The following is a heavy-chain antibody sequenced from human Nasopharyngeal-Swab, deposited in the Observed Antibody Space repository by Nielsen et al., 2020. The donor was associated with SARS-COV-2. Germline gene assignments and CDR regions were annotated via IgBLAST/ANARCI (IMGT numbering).Heavy chain of an antibody. CDR3: AKLYSSGWYGDY. CDR1: GFTFDDYA. V-gene: IGHV3-9*01. CDR2: ISWNSGSI. J-gene: IGHJ4*02. D-gene: IGHD6-19*01. Sequence: GGSLRLSCAASGFTFDDYAMHWVRQAPGKGLGWVSGISWNSGSIGYADSVKGRFTISRDNAKNSLYLQMHSLRAEDKALYYCAKLYSSGWYGDYWGQGTLVTVSS.